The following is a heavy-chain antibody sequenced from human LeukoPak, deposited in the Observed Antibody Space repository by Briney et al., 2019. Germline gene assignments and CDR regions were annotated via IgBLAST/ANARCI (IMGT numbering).Heavy chain of an antibody. CDR2: ISYIGST. CDR3: ARDLVTVTKGFDI. J-gene: IGHJ3*02. V-gene: IGHV4-59*11. D-gene: IGHD4-17*01. Sequence: SETLSLTCAVSADSFSSHYWTWIRQPPGKGLEWIGYISYIGSTNYNPSLKSRVTISIDTSKNQFSLKLSSVTAADTAVYYCARDLVTVTKGFDIWGQGTMISVSS. CDR1: ADSFSSHY.